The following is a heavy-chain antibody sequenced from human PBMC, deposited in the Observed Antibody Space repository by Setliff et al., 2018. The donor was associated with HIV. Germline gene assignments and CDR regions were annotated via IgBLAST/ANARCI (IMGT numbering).Heavy chain of an antibody. D-gene: IGHD3-9*01. J-gene: IGHJ4*02. Sequence: SETLSLTCAVYGGSLSGFYWTFIRQSPGRGLEWIGEVTHSGSTTYDPTLKSRITISVDTSKNQFSLKLTSVTAADTAVYYCARDGRVLQVLRYFDWLYYFDYWGQGTLVTVSS. CDR1: GGSLSGFY. CDR3: ARDGRVLQVLRYFDWLYYFDY. V-gene: IGHV4-34*01. CDR2: VTHSGST.